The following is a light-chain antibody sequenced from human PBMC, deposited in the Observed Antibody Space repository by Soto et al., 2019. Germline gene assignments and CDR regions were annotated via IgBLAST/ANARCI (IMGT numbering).Light chain of an antibody. CDR3: LQDYNYPYT. J-gene: IGKJ2*01. CDR1: QGIKND. Sequence: AIPMTQSPSSLSASVGDRVTITCRASQGIKNDVAWYQQKPGKAPKLLIYAASSLQSGVPPRFSGSGSGTDFTLTISSLQPEGFATYYCLQDYNYPYTFGQGTNLEI. CDR2: AAS. V-gene: IGKV1-6*01.